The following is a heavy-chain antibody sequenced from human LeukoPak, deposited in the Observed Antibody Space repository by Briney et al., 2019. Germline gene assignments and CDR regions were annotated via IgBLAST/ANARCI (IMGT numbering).Heavy chain of an antibody. CDR3: AAAGTFEYFDC. CDR1: GGTFITYA. V-gene: IGHV1-69*01. Sequence: SVKVSCKASGGTFITYAISWVRQAPGQGLEWMGGIIPIFGTTNFAQKFQGRVTITADESTSTAYMELSSLRSDDTAVYYCAAAGTFEYFDCWGQGTLVTVSS. J-gene: IGHJ4*02. D-gene: IGHD6-13*01. CDR2: IIPIFGTT.